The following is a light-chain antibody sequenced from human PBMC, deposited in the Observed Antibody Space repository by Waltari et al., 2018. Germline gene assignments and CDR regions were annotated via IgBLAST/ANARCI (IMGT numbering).Light chain of an antibody. J-gene: IGLJ1*01. CDR3: CSYVGLGTYV. Sequence: QSVLAHPPSASGSPGQSLTVPGRGPSSDVGNYDLFPWYQQRPGKAPRLLIYEVTKRAPGTSDRFSASKSGNTASLSISGLQAQEDEADYYCCSYVGLGTYVFGTGTKVTV. CDR2: EVT. V-gene: IGLV2-23*02. CDR1: SSDVGNYDL.